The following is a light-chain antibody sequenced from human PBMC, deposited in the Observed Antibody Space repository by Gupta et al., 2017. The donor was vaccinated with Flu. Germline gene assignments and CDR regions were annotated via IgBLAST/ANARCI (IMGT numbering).Light chain of an antibody. CDR1: SSDLRCFNY. Sequence: QSALTQPPTASASPGQSVTISCTAASSDLRCFNYVSWYQLHPGKAPKLMIYEVNKRPSGVTDRFSGSRSGNTASLTVSRLQAEDEADYYCSSYAGRSNRVVFGGGTKLTVL. CDR2: EVN. J-gene: IGLJ2*01. V-gene: IGLV2-8*01. CDR3: SSYAGRSNRVV.